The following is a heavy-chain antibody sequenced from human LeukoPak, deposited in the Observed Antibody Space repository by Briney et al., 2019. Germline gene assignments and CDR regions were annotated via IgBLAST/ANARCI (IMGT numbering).Heavy chain of an antibody. CDR1: GYTFTSYG. D-gene: IGHD2-8*02. V-gene: IGHV1-2*02. CDR2: INPNSGGT. Sequence: ASVKVSCKASGYTFTSYGISWVRQAPGQGLEWMGWINPNSGGTNYAQKFQGRVTMTRDTSISTAYMELSRLRSDDTAVYYCARDLTGYFDLWGRGTLVTVSS. J-gene: IGHJ2*01. CDR3: ARDLTGYFDL.